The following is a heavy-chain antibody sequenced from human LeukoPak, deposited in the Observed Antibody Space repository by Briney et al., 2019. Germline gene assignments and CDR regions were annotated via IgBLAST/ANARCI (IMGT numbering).Heavy chain of an antibody. J-gene: IGHJ4*02. CDR2: ISYDGSNK. CDR3: AKITMVRGGYFDY. V-gene: IGHV3-30-3*02. Sequence: GRSLRLSCAASGFTFSSYAMHWVRQAPGKGLEWVAVISYDGSNKYYADSVKGRFTISRDNSKNTLYLQMNSLRAEDTAVYYCAKITMVRGGYFDYWGQGTLVTVSS. D-gene: IGHD3-10*01. CDR1: GFTFSSYA.